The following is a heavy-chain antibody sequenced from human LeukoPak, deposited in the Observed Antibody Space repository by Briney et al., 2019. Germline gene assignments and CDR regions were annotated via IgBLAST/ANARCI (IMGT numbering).Heavy chain of an antibody. CDR3: ARAGDYGSGSSKVFY. Sequence: QPGGSLTLSCAASGFTFSSYAMSWVRQAPGKGLEWVSLIYSGGDTDYADSVKGRFTISRDNSNNTLYLQMNSLRAEDTAVYYCARAGDYGSGSSKVFYWGQGTLVTVSS. V-gene: IGHV3-53*01. CDR1: GFTFSSYA. J-gene: IGHJ4*02. D-gene: IGHD3-10*01. CDR2: IYSGGDT.